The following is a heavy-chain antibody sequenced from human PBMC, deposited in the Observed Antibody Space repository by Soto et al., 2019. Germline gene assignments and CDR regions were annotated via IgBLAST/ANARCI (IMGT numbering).Heavy chain of an antibody. CDR2: ISYDGSYI. CDR1: GITLSNHG. D-gene: IGHD6-13*01. CDR3: AKEFSSSRYYFDY. Sequence: QVQLVESGGGVVQPGRSLRLSCAASGITLSNHGMHWVRQAPGKGLEWVAAISYDGSYIYYVDTVKGRFTISRDNPRNTLYLPMNSLRAEDPAGYYCAKEFSSSRYYFDYRGQGTLVTVSS. V-gene: IGHV3-30*18. J-gene: IGHJ4*02.